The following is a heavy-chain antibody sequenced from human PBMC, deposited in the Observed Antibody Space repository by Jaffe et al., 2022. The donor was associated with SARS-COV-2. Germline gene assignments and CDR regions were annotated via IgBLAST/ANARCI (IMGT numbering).Heavy chain of an antibody. CDR3: ARDLKGVDYYDSSGPNWFDP. Sequence: QVQLVQSGAEVKKPGASVKVSCKASGYTFTSYGISWVRQAPGQGLEWMGWISAYNGNTNYAQKLQGRVTMTTDTSTSTAYMELRSLRSDDTAVYYCARDLKGVDYYDSSGPNWFDPWGQGTLVTVSS. V-gene: IGHV1-18*01. CDR1: GYTFTSYG. D-gene: IGHD3-22*01. CDR2: ISAYNGNT. J-gene: IGHJ5*02.